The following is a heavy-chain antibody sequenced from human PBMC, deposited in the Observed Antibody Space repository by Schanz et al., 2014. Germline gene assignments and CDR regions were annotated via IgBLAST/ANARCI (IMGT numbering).Heavy chain of an antibody. Sequence: EVQLVESGGGLVQPRGSLRLSCAASEFSFSSFGMNWVRQAPGRGLEWVSSISRSSGRIYYSDSVKGRFTISRDNAKNLVYLQMNSLGAEDTAVYYCARVRYDILTDYYTEYYFDSWGQGTLVAVSS. CDR1: EFSFSSFG. D-gene: IGHD3-9*01. CDR2: ISRSSGRI. CDR3: ARVRYDILTDYYTEYYFDS. J-gene: IGHJ4*02. V-gene: IGHV3-21*06.